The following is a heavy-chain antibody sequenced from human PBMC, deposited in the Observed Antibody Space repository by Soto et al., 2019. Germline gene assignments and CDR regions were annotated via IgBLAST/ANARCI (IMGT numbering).Heavy chain of an antibody. CDR2: IYHSGST. J-gene: IGHJ4*02. Sequence: QLQLQESGSGLVKPSQTLSLTCAVSGGSISSGGYSWSWIRQPPGKGLEWIGYIYHSGSTYYNPSLKSRVTISVDRSKNQXSRXXXXXXXXXXXXXXXXXXXXXXGQGTLVTVSS. CDR1: GGSISSGGYS. V-gene: IGHV4-30-2*01. CDR3: XXXXXX.